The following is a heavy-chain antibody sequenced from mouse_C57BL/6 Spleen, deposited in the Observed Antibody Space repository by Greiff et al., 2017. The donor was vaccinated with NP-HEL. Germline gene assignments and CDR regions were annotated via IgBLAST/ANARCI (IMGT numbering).Heavy chain of an antibody. CDR3: ARSDYYDPWFAY. CDR2: INPNNGGT. CDR1: GYTFTDYN. D-gene: IGHD2-4*01. J-gene: IGHJ3*01. Sequence: EVQLQQSGPELVKPGASVKMSCKASGYTFTDYNMHWVKQSHGKSLEWIGYINPNNGGTSYNQKFKGKATLTVNKSSSTAYMELRSLTLEDSAVYYCARSDYYDPWFAYWGQGTLVTVSA. V-gene: IGHV1-22*01.